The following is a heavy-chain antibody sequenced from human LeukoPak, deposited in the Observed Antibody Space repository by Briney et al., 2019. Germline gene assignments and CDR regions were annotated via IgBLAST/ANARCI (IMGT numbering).Heavy chain of an antibody. CDR2: IYHSGST. Sequence: SETLSLTCTVSGGSISSGGYYWSWIRQPPGKGLEWIGYIYHSGSTYYNPSLKSRVTISVDRSKNQFSLKLSSVTAADTAVYYCARIYGLGIQLEVLAGAFDIWGQGTMVTVSS. CDR1: GGSISSGGYY. CDR3: ARIYGLGIQLEVLAGAFDI. V-gene: IGHV4-30-2*01. D-gene: IGHD5-18*01. J-gene: IGHJ3*02.